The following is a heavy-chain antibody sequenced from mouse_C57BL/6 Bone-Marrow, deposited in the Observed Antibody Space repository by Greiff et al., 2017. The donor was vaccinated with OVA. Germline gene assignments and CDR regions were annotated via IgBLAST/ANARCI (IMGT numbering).Heavy chain of an antibody. J-gene: IGHJ1*03. CDR3: AGTYSSNYIWYFDV. V-gene: IGHV5-17*01. CDR1: GFTFSDYG. CDR2: ISSGSSTI. Sequence: EVKLVESGGGLVKPGGSLKLSCAASGFTFSDYGMHWVRQAPEKGLEWVAYISSGSSTIYYADTVKGRFTISRANAKNTLFLQMPSLRSEDTAMYNCAGTYSSNYIWYFDVWGTGTTVTVSS. D-gene: IGHD2-5*01.